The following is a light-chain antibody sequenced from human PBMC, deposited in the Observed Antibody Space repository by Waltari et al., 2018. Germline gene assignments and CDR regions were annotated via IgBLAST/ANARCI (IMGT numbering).Light chain of an antibody. CDR2: SAS. V-gene: IGKV3-15*01. J-gene: IGKJ4*01. CDR3: QHYNNWPPLT. Sequence: EIVMTQSPATLSVSPGERATLSCRASQSVSSNLAWYHQKPGQAPRLLIYSASTRATGIPARFSGSGSGTEFTLTISSLQSEDFAVYYCQHYNNWPPLTFGGGTEVEIK. CDR1: QSVSSN.